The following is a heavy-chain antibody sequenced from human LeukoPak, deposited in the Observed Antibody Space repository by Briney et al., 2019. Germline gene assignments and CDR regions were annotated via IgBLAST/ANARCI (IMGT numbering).Heavy chain of an antibody. Sequence: ASVKVSCKASGGTFSSYAISWVRQAPGQGLAWMGGIIPIFGTENYAQKFQGRVTITADESTSTAYMELSSLRSEDTAVYYCAREVVANYFDYWGQGTLVTVSS. CDR3: AREVVANYFDY. CDR2: IIPIFGTE. J-gene: IGHJ4*02. CDR1: GGTFSSYA. V-gene: IGHV1-69*13. D-gene: IGHD5-12*01.